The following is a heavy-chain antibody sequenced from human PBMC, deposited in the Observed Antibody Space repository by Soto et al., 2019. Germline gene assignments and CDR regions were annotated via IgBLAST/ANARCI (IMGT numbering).Heavy chain of an antibody. Sequence: QVQLVQSGAEVKKPGSSMKVSCKASGRTFSSYAISWVRQAPGQGLEWMGGIIPIFGTANYAQKFQGRVTITADESTSTAYMELSSLRSEDTAVYYCARSEEMATAVDYWGQGTLVTVSS. D-gene: IGHD5-18*01. V-gene: IGHV1-69*01. CDR3: ARSEEMATAVDY. CDR1: GRTFSSYA. CDR2: IIPIFGTA. J-gene: IGHJ4*02.